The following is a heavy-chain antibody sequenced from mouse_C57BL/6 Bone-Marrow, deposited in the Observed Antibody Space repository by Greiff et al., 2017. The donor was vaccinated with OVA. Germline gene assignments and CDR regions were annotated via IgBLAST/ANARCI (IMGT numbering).Heavy chain of an antibody. CDR3: ARTPWIYYDYDGDAMDY. J-gene: IGHJ4*01. CDR2: IDPEDGET. CDR1: GFNIKDYY. V-gene: IGHV14-2*01. Sequence: VQLQQSGAELVKPGASVKLSCTASGFNIKDYYMHWVKQRTEQGLEWIGRIDPEDGETKYAPKFQGKATITADTSSNTAYLQLSSLTSEDTAVYYCARTPWIYYDYDGDAMDYWGQGTSVPVSS. D-gene: IGHD2-4*01.